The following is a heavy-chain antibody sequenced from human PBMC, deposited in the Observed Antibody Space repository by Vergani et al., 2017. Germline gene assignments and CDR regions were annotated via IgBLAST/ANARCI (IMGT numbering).Heavy chain of an antibody. CDR1: GGPFSGYY. CDR2: INHNGST. V-gene: IGHV4-34*01. J-gene: IGHJ4*02. Sequence: QVQLQQWGAGLLKPSETLSPTCAVYGGPFSGYYWSWIRQPPGKGLEWIGEINHNGSTNYNPSLKSRVPISVDTSKNQFSLKLSSVTAADTAVYYCARFRGVVVVPAAPAGFDDWGQGSLVTVSS. D-gene: IGHD2-2*01. CDR3: ARFRGVVVVPAAPAGFDD.